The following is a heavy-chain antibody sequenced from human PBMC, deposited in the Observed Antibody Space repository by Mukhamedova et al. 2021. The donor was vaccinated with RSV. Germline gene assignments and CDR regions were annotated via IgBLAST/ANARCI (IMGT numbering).Heavy chain of an antibody. J-gene: IGHJ4*02. D-gene: IGHD1-26*01. Sequence: IFGTANYAQKFQGRVTITADESTSTAYMELSSLRSEDTAVYYCARGGVGAKGFPFDYWGQGTLVTVSS. CDR3: ARGGVGAKGFPFDY. CDR2: IFGTA. V-gene: IGHV1-69*01.